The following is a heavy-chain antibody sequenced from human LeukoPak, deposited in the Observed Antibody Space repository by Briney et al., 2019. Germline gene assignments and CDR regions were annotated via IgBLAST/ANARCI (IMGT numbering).Heavy chain of an antibody. V-gene: IGHV1-69-2*01. CDR2: VDLEDGDT. CDR1: GYTFNDYY. CDR3: ARGSRSFDWLRSYFDF. D-gene: IGHD3-9*01. J-gene: IGHJ4*02. Sequence: AKISCKASGYTFNDYYIHWVQQAPGKGLEWMGRVDLEDGDTIYAEKFQGRVTITADTSTDTAYMDLSSLRSFDTAVYYCARGSRSFDWLRSYFDFWGQGTLVSVSS.